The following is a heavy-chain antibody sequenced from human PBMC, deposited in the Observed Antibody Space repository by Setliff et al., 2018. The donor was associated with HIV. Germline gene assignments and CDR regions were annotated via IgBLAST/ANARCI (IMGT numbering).Heavy chain of an antibody. Sequence: ASVKVPCKASGYTFSTYYMHWVRQAPGQGLEWMGIINPSGGSTNYEQKFQGRVTMTRDTSTSKVYLELSSLRSEDTAVYYCASEHMSVGAWVGATSRGLFQLWGQGTLVTVSS. CDR2: INPSGGST. CDR3: ASEHMSVGAWVGATSRGLFQL. V-gene: IGHV1-46*01. J-gene: IGHJ1*01. D-gene: IGHD1-26*01. CDR1: GYTFSTYY.